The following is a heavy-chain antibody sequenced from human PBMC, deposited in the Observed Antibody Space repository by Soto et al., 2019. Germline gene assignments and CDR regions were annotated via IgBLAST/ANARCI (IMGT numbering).Heavy chain of an antibody. J-gene: IGHJ6*03. CDR2: MNPNSGNT. Sequence: ASVKVSCKASGYTFTSYDINWVRQATGQGLEWMGWMNPNSGNTGYAQKFQGRVTMTRNTSISTAYMELSSLRSEDTAVYYCARAVRRYYGSGSYYYYYMDVWGKGTTVTVSS. CDR3: ARAVRRYYGSGSYYYYYMDV. V-gene: IGHV1-8*01. CDR1: GYTFTSYD. D-gene: IGHD3-10*01.